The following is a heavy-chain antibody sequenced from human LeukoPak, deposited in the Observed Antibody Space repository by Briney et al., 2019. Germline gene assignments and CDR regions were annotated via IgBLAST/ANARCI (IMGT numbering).Heavy chain of an antibody. D-gene: IGHD6-19*01. CDR2: IYYSGST. V-gene: IGHV4-39*07. J-gene: IGHJ3*02. Sequence: SETLSLTCTVSGGSISSGSYYWGWIRQPPGKGLEWIGSIYYSGSTNYNPSLKSRVTISVDTSKNQFSLKLSSVTAADTAVYYCAGRIAVAGKGSAFDIWGQGTMVTVSS. CDR1: GGSISSGSYY. CDR3: AGRIAVAGKGSAFDI.